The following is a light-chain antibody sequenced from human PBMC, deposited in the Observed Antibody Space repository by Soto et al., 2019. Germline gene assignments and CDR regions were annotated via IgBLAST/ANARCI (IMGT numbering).Light chain of an antibody. J-gene: IGKJ5*01. CDR1: QDISHY. CDR2: DAS. CDR3: QQYDDLTIT. Sequence: DIQMTQSPSSLSASVGDTVTITCQASQDISHYLNWYQQKPVKALKLLIYDASNLHPGVPSRFRGSGSGTVFSFNITSLHPEDVATYYCQQYDDLTITFGQGTRLKSK. V-gene: IGKV1-33*01.